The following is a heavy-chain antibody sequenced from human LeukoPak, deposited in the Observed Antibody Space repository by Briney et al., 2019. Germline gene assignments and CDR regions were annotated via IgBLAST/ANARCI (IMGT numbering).Heavy chain of an antibody. CDR3: ARVTFIAVAGTDRFDP. D-gene: IGHD6-19*01. CDR1: GGSFSGYY. Sequence: SETLSLTCAVYGGSFSGYYWSWIRQPPGKGLEWIGEITHGESTNYNPSLKSRVTISVDTSTNQFSLKLSSVTAADTAVYYCARVTFIAVAGTDRFDPWGQGTLVTVSS. J-gene: IGHJ5*02. V-gene: IGHV4-34*01. CDR2: ITHGEST.